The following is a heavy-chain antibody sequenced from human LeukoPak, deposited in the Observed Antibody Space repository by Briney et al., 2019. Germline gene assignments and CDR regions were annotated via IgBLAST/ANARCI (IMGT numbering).Heavy chain of an antibody. J-gene: IGHJ4*02. CDR3: ARERGLSDGGAFDY. Sequence: PGGSLRLSCAASGLTVNNAWMSWVRQAPGKGLEWISYISNSDDTIYYADSVKGRYTISRDSAKNSLYLQMNTLRAEDTALYYCARERGLSDGGAFDYWGQGTLVIVSS. V-gene: IGHV3-11*04. D-gene: IGHD4-23*01. CDR2: ISNSDDTI. CDR1: GLTVNNAW.